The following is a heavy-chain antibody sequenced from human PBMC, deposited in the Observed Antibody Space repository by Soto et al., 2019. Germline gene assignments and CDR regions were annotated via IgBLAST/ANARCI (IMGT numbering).Heavy chain of an antibody. CDR2: ISSSSSYI. V-gene: IGHV3-21*01. D-gene: IGHD2-2*01. J-gene: IGHJ6*02. CDR3: ARDHCSSTSCSETVYYYYGMDV. Sequence: GGSLRLSCAASGFTFSSYSMNWVRQAPGKGLEWVSSISSSSSYIYYADSVKGRFTISRDNAKNSLYLQMNSLRAEDTAVYYCARDHCSSTSCSETVYYYYGMDVWGQGTTVTV. CDR1: GFTFSSYS.